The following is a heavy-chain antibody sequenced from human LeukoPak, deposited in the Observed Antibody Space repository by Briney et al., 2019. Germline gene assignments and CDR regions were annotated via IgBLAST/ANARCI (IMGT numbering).Heavy chain of an antibody. D-gene: IGHD3-22*01. Sequence: SETLSLTCTFSSGSISSYYWSWIRQPAGKGRECIGRFYTSTNANYNPSVKSRVTMSVDTSKNQFSLKQSSVTAADTAVYYCARDHYDSTGYSYYFDYWGQGTLVTVSS. CDR1: SGSISSYY. CDR2: FYTSTNA. J-gene: IGHJ4*02. V-gene: IGHV4-4*07. CDR3: ARDHYDSTGYSYYFDY.